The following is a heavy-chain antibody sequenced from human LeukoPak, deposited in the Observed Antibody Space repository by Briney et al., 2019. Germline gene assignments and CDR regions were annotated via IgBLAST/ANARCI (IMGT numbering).Heavy chain of an antibody. CDR3: VKDGYCSGGSCYRPYFDS. CDR1: GFSFRSYG. V-gene: IGHV3-33*06. D-gene: IGHD2-15*01. J-gene: IGHJ4*02. CDR2: IWHDGSRQ. Sequence: GGSLRLSCAASGFSFRSYGMHWVRRAPGGGVVGVAIIWHDGSRQEYADSVKGRFIVSRDNSRDTLDLQMSSLTAEDTAVYYCVKDGYCSGGSCYRPYFDSWGQGALVTVSS.